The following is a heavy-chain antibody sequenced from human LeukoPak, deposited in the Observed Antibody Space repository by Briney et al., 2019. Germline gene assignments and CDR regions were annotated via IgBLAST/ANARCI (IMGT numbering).Heavy chain of an antibody. CDR2: ISSSSSHI. V-gene: IGHV3-21*01. Sequence: GGSLRLSCAASGFTFSSYTMNWVRQAPGKGLEWVSSISSSSSHIYYADSVKGRFTISRDNAKNSLYLQMNSLRAGDTAVYYCARVVPGTGFFYWGQGTMVTVSS. CDR3: ARVVPGTGFFY. J-gene: IGHJ4*02. CDR1: GFTFSSYT. D-gene: IGHD2-8*02.